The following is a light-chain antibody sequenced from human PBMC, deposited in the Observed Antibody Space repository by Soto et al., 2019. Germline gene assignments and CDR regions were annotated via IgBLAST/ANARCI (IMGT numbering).Light chain of an antibody. Sequence: DIQMTQSTSSVSASVGDRITITCRASQGIRSWLAWYQQKPGKAPKLLIYGASTLHIGVPSRFSGSGSGTDFTLTSSSLQPEDIATYYCQQASGFPLYTFGQGTKVEIK. CDR2: GAS. J-gene: IGKJ2*01. CDR1: QGIRSW. V-gene: IGKV1-12*02. CDR3: QQASGFPLYT.